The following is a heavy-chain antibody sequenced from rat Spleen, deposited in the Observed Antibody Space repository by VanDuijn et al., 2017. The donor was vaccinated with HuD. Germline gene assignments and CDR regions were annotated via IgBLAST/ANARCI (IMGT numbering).Heavy chain of an antibody. CDR1: GFTFNNYW. D-gene: IGHD1-9*01. Sequence: EVQLVESGGGLVQPGRSLKLSCVASGFTFNNYWMTWIRQAPGKGLEWVASISYDGGSTYYRDSVQGRFTISRDNAKSTLNLQMDSLRSEDTATYYCARRYGYNYWYFDFWGPGTMVTVSS. CDR2: ISYDGGST. J-gene: IGHJ1*01. V-gene: IGHV5-31*01. CDR3: ARRYGYNYWYFDF.